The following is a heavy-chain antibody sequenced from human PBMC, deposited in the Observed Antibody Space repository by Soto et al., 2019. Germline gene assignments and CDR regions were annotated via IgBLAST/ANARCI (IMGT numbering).Heavy chain of an antibody. CDR1: GGSFSGYY. D-gene: IGHD2-2*02. CDR3: ARTSAELIYQYYYYYYGMDV. CDR2: INHSGST. J-gene: IGHJ6*02. Sequence: SETLSLTCAVYGGSFSGYYWSWIRQPPGKGLEWIGEINHSGSTNYNPSLKSRVTISVDTSKNQFSLKLSSVTAADTAVYYCARTSAELIYQYYYYYYGMDVWGQGTTVTV. V-gene: IGHV4-34*01.